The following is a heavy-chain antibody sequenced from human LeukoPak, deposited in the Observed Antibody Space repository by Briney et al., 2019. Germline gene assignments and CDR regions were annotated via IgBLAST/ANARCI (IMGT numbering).Heavy chain of an antibody. V-gene: IGHV4-34*01. CDR2: INHSGST. CDR1: GGSFSGYY. Sequence: SETLSLTCAVYGGSFSGYYWSWIRQPPGKGLEWVGEINHSGSTNYNPSLKSRVTISVDTSKNQFSLKLSSVTAADTAVYYCARGPASHSSGWSGDYWGQGTLVTVSS. J-gene: IGHJ4*02. CDR3: ARGPASHSSGWSGDY. D-gene: IGHD6-19*01.